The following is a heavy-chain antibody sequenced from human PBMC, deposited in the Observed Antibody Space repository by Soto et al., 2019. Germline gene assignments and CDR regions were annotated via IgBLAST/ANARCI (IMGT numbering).Heavy chain of an antibody. CDR3: ARLHMVRGVNGYYYYGMDV. J-gene: IGHJ6*02. CDR1: GGTFSSYA. D-gene: IGHD3-10*01. V-gene: IGHV1-69*13. CDR2: IIPIFGTA. Sequence: SVKVSCKASGGTFSSYAISWVRQAPGQGLEWMGGIIPIFGTANYAQKFQGRVTITADESTSTAYMELSSLRSEDTAVYYCARLHMVRGVNGYYYYGMDVWGQGTTVTASS.